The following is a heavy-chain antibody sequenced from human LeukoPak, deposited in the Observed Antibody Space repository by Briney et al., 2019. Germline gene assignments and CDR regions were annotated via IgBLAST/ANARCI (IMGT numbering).Heavy chain of an antibody. CDR2: IYFTWGT. CDR1: GGSISRDGFY. Sequence: SQTLSLTCTVSGGSISRDGFYWRWIRHPPGKRLESIGYIYFTWGTYYNPSLKSRVTLSVDTSKNQFSLELNSVTAADTAVYYCARRVDTAMGTTFDYWGQGTLVTVSS. J-gene: IGHJ4*02. D-gene: IGHD5-18*01. CDR3: ARRVDTAMGTTFDY. V-gene: IGHV4-30-4*01.